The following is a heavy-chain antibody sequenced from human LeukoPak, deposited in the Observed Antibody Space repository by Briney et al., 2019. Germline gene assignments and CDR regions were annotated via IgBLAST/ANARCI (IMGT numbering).Heavy chain of an antibody. CDR1: GFTFSSYA. J-gene: IGHJ4*02. CDR2: VSGNGINT. D-gene: IGHD3-16*01. CDR3: AKDRANWAIDD. V-gene: IGHV3-23*01. Sequence: GGSLRLSCAASGFTFSSYAMSWIRQAPGKGLEWISAVSGNGINTFYADSVKGRFTISRDNPKNTLYLQMNSLRAEDTAVYYCAKDRANWAIDDWGQGTQVTVSS.